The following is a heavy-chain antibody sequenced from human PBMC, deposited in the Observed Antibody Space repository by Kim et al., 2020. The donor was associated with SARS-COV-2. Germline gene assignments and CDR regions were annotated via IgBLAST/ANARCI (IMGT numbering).Heavy chain of an antibody. Sequence: GGSLRLSCAASGFTFSSSAMSWVRQAPGKGLEWVSAISGSGGSTYYADSVKGRFTISRDNSKNTLYLQMNSLRAEDTAVYYCAKGDYDISVLGDYWGQGTLVTVSS. CDR2: ISGSGGST. CDR3: AKGDYDISVLGDY. V-gene: IGHV3-23*01. D-gene: IGHD3-9*01. CDR1: GFTFSSSA. J-gene: IGHJ4*02.